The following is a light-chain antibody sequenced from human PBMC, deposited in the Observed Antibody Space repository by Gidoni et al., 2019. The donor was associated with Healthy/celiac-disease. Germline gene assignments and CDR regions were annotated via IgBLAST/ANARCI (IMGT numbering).Light chain of an antibody. J-gene: IGLJ2*01. CDR2: QDS. V-gene: IGLV3-1*01. CDR1: QLGDKY. CDR3: QAWDSSTVV. Sequence: SYELTQPPSVAVSPGQTASITRSGDQLGDKYACWFQQKPGQSPVLVIYQDSKRPSGIPERFSGSNSGNTATLTNSGTQAMDEADYYCQAWDSSTVVFGGGTKLTVL.